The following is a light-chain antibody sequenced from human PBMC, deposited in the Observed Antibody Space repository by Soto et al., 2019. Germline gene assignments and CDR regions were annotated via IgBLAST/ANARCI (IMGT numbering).Light chain of an antibody. CDR3: QQYGTSPPWT. V-gene: IGKV3-20*01. Sequence: EIVLTQSPGTLSLSPGERATPSCRASQSVTSNYLAWYQQKPGQAPRLLIYAASRRAPGIPDRFSASGSGTDFTLTISRLEPEDFAVYFCQQYGTSPPWTFGQGAKVDIK. CDR2: AAS. J-gene: IGKJ1*01. CDR1: QSVTSNY.